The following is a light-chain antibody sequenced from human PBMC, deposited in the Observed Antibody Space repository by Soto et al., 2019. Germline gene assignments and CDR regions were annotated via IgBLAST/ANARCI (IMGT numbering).Light chain of an antibody. J-gene: IGKJ1*01. CDR3: QQYDSYAWT. CDR2: DAS. V-gene: IGKV1-5*01. Sequence: DIQMTQSPSILSASVGDRVTITCRASQSISSWLAWYQQKPGKAPKLLIYDASSFERGVPSRFSGIGSGTEFTRTITSLQPDDFAAYYCQQYDSYAWTFGQGTKVEIK. CDR1: QSISSW.